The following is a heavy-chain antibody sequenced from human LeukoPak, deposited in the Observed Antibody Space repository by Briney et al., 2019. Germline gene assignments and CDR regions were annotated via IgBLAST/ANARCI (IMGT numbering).Heavy chain of an antibody. V-gene: IGHV3-21*01. J-gene: IGHJ6*03. Sequence: GGSLRLSCAASGFTFSSYSMNWVRQAPGKGLEWVSSISSSSSYIYYADSVKGRFTISRDNAKNTLSLQMNSLRAEDTAVYYFAAFWSGPRGQSDVWGKKTTVTASS. CDR1: GFTFSSYS. CDR3: AAFWSGPRGQSDV. CDR2: ISSSSSYI. D-gene: IGHD3-3*01.